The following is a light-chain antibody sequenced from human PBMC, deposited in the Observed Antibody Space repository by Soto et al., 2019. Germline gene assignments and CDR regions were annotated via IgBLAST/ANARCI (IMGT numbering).Light chain of an antibody. J-gene: IGKJ1*01. CDR3: QAYYSYPHT. CDR2: AAS. Sequence: AIRMTQSPSSFSASTGDRVTITCRASQGISSYLAWYQQKPGKAPKLLIYAASTLQSGVPSRFSGSGSGTDFNLTISCLQAEDFATYYCQAYYSYPHTFGQGTKVEIK. CDR1: QGISSY. V-gene: IGKV1-8*01.